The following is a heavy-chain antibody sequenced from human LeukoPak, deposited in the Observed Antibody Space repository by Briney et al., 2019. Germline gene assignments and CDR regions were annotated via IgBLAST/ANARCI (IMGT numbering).Heavy chain of an antibody. J-gene: IGHJ4*02. CDR1: GYSFTSYW. CDR3: ARRSDSSGYLTYYFDY. D-gene: IGHD3-22*01. Sequence: GESLKISCKGSGYSFTSYWIGWVRQMPGKGLEWMGIIYPGDSDTRYSPSFQGQATISADKSISTAYLQWSSLKASDTAMYYCARRSDSSGYLTYYFDYWGQGTLVTVSS. CDR2: IYPGDSDT. V-gene: IGHV5-51*01.